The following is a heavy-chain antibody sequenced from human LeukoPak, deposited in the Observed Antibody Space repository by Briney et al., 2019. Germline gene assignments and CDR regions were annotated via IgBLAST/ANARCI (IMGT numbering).Heavy chain of an antibody. CDR1: GVSITSFY. Sequence: SETLSLTCTVSGVSITSFYYNWIRQSAGKGLEWIGRIHTNGGTNYRPSLNNRVTMSVDTSKKQISLKLTSVTAADTAVYFCSRGGGYGGYWGQGILVTVSS. V-gene: IGHV4-4*07. D-gene: IGHD5-12*01. J-gene: IGHJ4*02. CDR3: SRGGGYGGY. CDR2: IHTNGGT.